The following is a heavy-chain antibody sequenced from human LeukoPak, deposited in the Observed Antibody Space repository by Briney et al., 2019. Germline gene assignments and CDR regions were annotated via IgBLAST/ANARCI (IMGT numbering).Heavy chain of an antibody. CDR1: GFTFSRNT. V-gene: IGHV3-23*01. CDR3: AREQNIRGVIIIVDS. D-gene: IGHD3-10*01. CDR2: VSGSGSDT. J-gene: IGHJ4*02. Sequence: GGSLRLSCAASGFTFSRNTMTWVRQAPGKGLEWVSSVSGSGSDTYYADSVKGRFTISRDNSKNTLYLEVNGLRADDTAVYYCAREQNIRGVIIIVDSWGQGTLVTVSS.